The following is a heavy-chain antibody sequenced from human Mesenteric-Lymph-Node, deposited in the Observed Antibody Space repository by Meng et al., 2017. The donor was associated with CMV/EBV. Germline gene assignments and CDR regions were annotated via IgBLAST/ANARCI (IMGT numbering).Heavy chain of an antibody. J-gene: IGHJ3*02. CDR3: HYGGNSVDGAFDI. D-gene: IGHD4-23*01. CDR1: GGSISSGGYY. Sequence: SETLSLTCTVSGGSISSGGYYWSWIRQPPGKGLEWIGYIYYSGSTNYNPSLKSRVTISVDTSKNQFSLRLSSVTAADTAVYYCHYGGNSVDGAFDIWGQGTMVTVSS. V-gene: IGHV4-61*08. CDR2: IYYSGST.